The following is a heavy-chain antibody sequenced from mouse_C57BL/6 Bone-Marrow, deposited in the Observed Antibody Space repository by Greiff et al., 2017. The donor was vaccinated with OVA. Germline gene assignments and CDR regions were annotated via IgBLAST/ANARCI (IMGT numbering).Heavy chain of an antibody. D-gene: IGHD4-1*01. CDR2: IRNKANGYTT. J-gene: IGHJ1*03. V-gene: IGHV7-3*01. CDR1: GFTFTDYY. Sequence: EVKLVESGGGLVQPGGSLSLSCAASGFTFTDYYMSWVRQPPGKALEWLGFIRNKANGYTTEYSASVKGRFTISRDNSQSILYLQMNALRAEDSATYYCARCVGRGWYFDVWGTGTTVTVSS. CDR3: ARCVGRGWYFDV.